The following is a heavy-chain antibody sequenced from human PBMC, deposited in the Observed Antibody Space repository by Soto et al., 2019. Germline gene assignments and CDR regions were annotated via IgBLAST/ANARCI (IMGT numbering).Heavy chain of an antibody. Sequence: SETLSLTCTVSGGSISSGGYYWSWIRQHPGKGLEWIGYIYYSGSTYYNPSLKSRVTMSVDTSKNQFSLKLSSVTAADTAVYFCARQYSTSSKFDYWGQGTLVTVSS. CDR2: IYYSGST. V-gene: IGHV4-31*03. CDR3: ARQYSTSSKFDY. CDR1: GGSISSGGYY. D-gene: IGHD6-6*01. J-gene: IGHJ4*02.